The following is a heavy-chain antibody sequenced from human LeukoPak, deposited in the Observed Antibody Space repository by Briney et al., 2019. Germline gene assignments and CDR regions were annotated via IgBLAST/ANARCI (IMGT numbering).Heavy chain of an antibody. CDR1: GYSISTGYY. V-gene: IGHV4-38-2*02. CDR3: ARAIYGDYEP. D-gene: IGHD4-17*01. J-gene: IGHJ5*02. Sequence: SETLSLTCTVSGYSISTGYYWDWIRQPPGKGLEWIGTFYHGGSTYYNPSLKSRVTISVDTSKNQFSLKLSSVTAADTAVYYCARAIYGDYEPWGQGTLVTVSS. CDR2: FYHGGST.